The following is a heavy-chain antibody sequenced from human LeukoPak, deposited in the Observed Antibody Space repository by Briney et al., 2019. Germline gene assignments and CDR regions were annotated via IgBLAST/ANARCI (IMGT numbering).Heavy chain of an antibody. D-gene: IGHD3-9*01. CDR3: ARLKGLRYFDWYFDY. V-gene: IGHV1-69*02. Sequence: ASVKVSCKASGYTFTGYYMHWVRQAPGQGLEWMGRIIPILGIANYAQKFQSRVTITADKSTSTAYMELSSLRSEDTAVYYCARLKGLRYFDWYFDYWGQGTLVTVSS. CDR2: IIPILGIA. CDR1: GYTFTGYY. J-gene: IGHJ4*02.